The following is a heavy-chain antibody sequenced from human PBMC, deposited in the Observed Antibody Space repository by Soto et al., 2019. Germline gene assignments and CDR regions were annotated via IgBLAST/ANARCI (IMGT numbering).Heavy chain of an antibody. Sequence: QVQLVQSGTEVKKPGASVKVSCKASGGTFSRSGFHWVRQAPGQGLEWMGMIVPSVDTTNYAQKFQARVTIIADKFTSTVYMELRSLRAEDTAVYYCARCPQPPDTADPYAVDVWGQGTRVIVSS. CDR2: IVPSVDTT. D-gene: IGHD5-18*01. CDR1: GGTFSRSG. J-gene: IGHJ6*02. V-gene: IGHV1-69*06. CDR3: ARCPQPPDTADPYAVDV.